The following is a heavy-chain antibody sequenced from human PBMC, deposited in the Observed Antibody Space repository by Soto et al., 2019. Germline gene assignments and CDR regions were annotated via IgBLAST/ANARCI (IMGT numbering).Heavy chain of an antibody. J-gene: IGHJ4*02. D-gene: IGHD2-21*02. CDR3: GPRFTAVATARFDY. CDR1: GFTFSKAY. CDR2: IDSKIDADKT. Sequence: EVQLVESGGGLVKPGGSLRLSCTASGFTFSKAYMNWVRQAPGKGLEWVGQIDSKIDADKTDFAAPVKGRFTLSRDDSKNTVYLQMNGLEIEATAMYYCGPRFTAVATARFDYWGQGTLVTVSS. V-gene: IGHV3-15*04.